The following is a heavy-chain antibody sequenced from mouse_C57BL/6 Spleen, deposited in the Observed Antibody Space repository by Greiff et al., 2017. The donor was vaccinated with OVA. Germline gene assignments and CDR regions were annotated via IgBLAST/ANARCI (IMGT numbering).Heavy chain of an antibody. Sequence: VQLVESGAELVKPGASVKISCKASGYAFSSYWMNWVKQRPGKGLEWIGQIYPGDGDTTYNGKFKGKATLTADKSSSTAYMQLSSLTSEDSAVYFCAREVYYSNYGDYFDYSGQGTTLTVSS. CDR3: AREVYYSNYGDYFDY. CDR2: IYPGDGDT. J-gene: IGHJ2*01. D-gene: IGHD2-5*01. CDR1: GYAFSSYW. V-gene: IGHV1-80*01.